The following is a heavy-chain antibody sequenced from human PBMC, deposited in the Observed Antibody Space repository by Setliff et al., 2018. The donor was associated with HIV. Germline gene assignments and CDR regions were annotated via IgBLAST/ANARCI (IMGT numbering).Heavy chain of an antibody. Sequence: ASVKVSCKASGYAFTSQFMHWVRQAPGQGLEWMGIISPSGDRTTYAERFQGRVSMTRDRSTNTFYMDLSSLRSEDTAVYYCARGQASNDYGVSFWGQGTMVTVSS. CDR1: GYAFTSQF. J-gene: IGHJ3*01. D-gene: IGHD4-17*01. CDR3: ARGQASNDYGVSF. V-gene: IGHV1-46*01. CDR2: ISPSGDRT.